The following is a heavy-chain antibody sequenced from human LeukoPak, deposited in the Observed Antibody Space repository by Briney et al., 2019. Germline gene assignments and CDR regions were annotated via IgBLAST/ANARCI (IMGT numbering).Heavy chain of an antibody. J-gene: IGHJ4*02. V-gene: IGHV4-38-2*01. CDR2: IYHSGST. Sequence: SETLSLTCAVSGYSLRIGYYWGWIRQPPGNGLDWIGRIYHSGSTYYNPSLKSRVTISVDTSKNQFSLKLSSVTAADTAVYYCARPYYDFWSGYFLYWGQGTLVTVSS. CDR1: GYSLRIGYY. CDR3: ARPYYDFWSGYFLY. D-gene: IGHD3-3*01.